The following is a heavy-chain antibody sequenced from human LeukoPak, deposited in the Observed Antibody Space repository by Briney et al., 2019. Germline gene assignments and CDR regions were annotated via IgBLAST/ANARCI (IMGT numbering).Heavy chain of an antibody. CDR2: ISPSGNT. CDR1: SDSISTHS. J-gene: IGHJ2*01. CDR3: ARRPYWYFDL. V-gene: IGHV4-4*07. D-gene: IGHD6-6*01. Sequence: SETLSLTCSVSSDSISTHSWSWIRQPAGKRPEWIGHISPSGNTNYNPSLKSRVTMSVDTSKNLFSLKLSSVTAADTAVYYCARRPYWYFDLWGRGTLVTVSS.